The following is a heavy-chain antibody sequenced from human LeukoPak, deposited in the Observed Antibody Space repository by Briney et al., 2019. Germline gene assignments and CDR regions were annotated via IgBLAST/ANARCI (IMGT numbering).Heavy chain of an antibody. Sequence: ASVKVSCKVSGYTLTELSMHWVRQAPGKGLEWMGGFDPEDGETIYAQKFQGRVTITADESTSTAYMELSSLRSEDTAVYYCARGEEAVAGEVDYWGQGTLVTVSS. D-gene: IGHD6-19*01. CDR3: ARGEEAVAGEVDY. J-gene: IGHJ4*02. V-gene: IGHV1-24*01. CDR2: FDPEDGET. CDR1: GYTLTELS.